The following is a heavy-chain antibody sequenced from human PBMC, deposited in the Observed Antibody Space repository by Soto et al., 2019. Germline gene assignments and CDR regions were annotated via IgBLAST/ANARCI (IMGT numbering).Heavy chain of an antibody. V-gene: IGHV1-18*01. D-gene: IGHD6-19*01. Sequence: QVQLVQSGAEVKKPGASVKVSCKASGYTFTTYGITWVRQAPGQGLEWMGWVNAYNGNKNYAQKFQGRITMTTDTSTSTAYMERRSLRSDDAAVYYCAREAVSGSTGFDYWGQGTLVTVSS. J-gene: IGHJ4*02. CDR1: GYTFTTYG. CDR2: VNAYNGNK. CDR3: AREAVSGSTGFDY.